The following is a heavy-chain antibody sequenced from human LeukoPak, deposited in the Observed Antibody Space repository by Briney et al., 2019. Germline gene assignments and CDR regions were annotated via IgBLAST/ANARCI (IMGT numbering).Heavy chain of an antibody. D-gene: IGHD6-13*01. J-gene: IGHJ4*02. Sequence: PGGSLRLSCAASGFTFSSYAMSWVRHAPGKGLEWVSVISGSASATYYADSVKGRFTISRDNSKNTLYLQMNSLRAEVTAVYYCAKRSPYSSSWLSPLFDYWGQGTLVTVSS. V-gene: IGHV3-23*01. CDR3: AKRSPYSSSWLSPLFDY. CDR1: GFTFSSYA. CDR2: ISGSASAT.